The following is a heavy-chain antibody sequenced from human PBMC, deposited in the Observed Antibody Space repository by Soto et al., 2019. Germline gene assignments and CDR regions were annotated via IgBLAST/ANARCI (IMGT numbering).Heavy chain of an antibody. V-gene: IGHV1-18*04. CDR1: GYAFTSYV. D-gene: IGHD2-15*01. CDR3: ARFSGGSYNTYYFYYGMDV. J-gene: IGHJ6*02. CDR2: ISAYNGNT. Sequence: ASVKVSCKASGYAFTSYVISWVRQAPGQGLDWMGWISAYNGNTKYAQDLQGRVTMTTDTSTSTAYMELRSLRSDDTAMYYCARFSGGSYNTYYFYYGMDVWGRGTTVTVSS.